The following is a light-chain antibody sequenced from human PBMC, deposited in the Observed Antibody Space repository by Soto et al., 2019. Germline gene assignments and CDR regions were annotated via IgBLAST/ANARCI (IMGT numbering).Light chain of an antibody. Sequence: DIQMTQSPSSLSASVGDRVTITCRASESIARHLNWYQQKPGKAPKLLIYAASSLQNGVPSRFRGGGSCTDFTLPIRNLQPEDFATYYCQQSYSALSITFGQGTRLESK. V-gene: IGKV1-39*01. CDR3: QQSYSALSIT. CDR2: AAS. CDR1: ESIARH. J-gene: IGKJ5*01.